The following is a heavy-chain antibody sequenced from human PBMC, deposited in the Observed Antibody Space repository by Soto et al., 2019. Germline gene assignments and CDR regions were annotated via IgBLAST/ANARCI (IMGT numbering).Heavy chain of an antibody. D-gene: IGHD2-2*02. Sequence: EVQLLESGGGLVQPGGSLSLSCAASGFTLSAHAMNWVRQAPGKGLEWVSTLNGRGDKTFYADSVKGRFTISRDDSKNTLYLQMNSLRAEDTAVYYCARGHGCAAGTCYTGTYWDFDLWGRDTLVTVSS. CDR2: LNGRGDKT. CDR3: ARGHGCAAGTCYTGTYWDFDL. CDR1: GFTLSAHA. V-gene: IGHV3-23*01. J-gene: IGHJ2*01.